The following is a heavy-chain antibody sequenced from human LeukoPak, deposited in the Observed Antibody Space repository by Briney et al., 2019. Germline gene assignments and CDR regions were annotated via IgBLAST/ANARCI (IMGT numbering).Heavy chain of an antibody. CDR1: GLTSGSYW. J-gene: IGHJ4*02. CDR2: IKHDGSER. V-gene: IGHV3-7*03. Sequence: GGSLRLSCAASGLTSGSYWMSWVRHTPGKGLEWVAHIKHDGSERNYMESVKGRFTISRDNGKNSLHLQMSNVRAEDTAVYYCAAGSGWSSEYWGQGTLVTVSS. CDR3: AAGSGWSSEY. D-gene: IGHD6-19*01.